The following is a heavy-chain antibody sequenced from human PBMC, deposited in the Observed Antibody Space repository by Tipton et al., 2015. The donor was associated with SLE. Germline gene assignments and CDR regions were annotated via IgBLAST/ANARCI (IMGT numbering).Heavy chain of an antibody. J-gene: IGHJ6*02. CDR2: ISAYNGNT. CDR3: ARDTTVPRPYGMDV. Sequence: QSGAEVKKPGSSVKVSCKASGGTFSSYAISWVRQAPGQGLEWMGWISAYNGNTNYAQKLQGRVTMTTDTSTSTAYMELRSLRSDDTAVYYCARDTTVPRPYGMDVWGQGTTVTVSS. V-gene: IGHV1-18*01. D-gene: IGHD4-17*01. CDR1: GGTFSSYA.